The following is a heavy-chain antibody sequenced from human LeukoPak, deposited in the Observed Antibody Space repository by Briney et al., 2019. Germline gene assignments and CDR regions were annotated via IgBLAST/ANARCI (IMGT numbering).Heavy chain of an antibody. Sequence: GGPLRLPCAASGFTFSDYYMSWIRQAPGKGLEWVSYISSSGSTIYYADSVKGRFTISRDNAKNSLYLQMNSLRAEDTAVYYCARDRGFGGGPHRIYYYYGMDVWGQGTTVTVSS. CDR1: GFTFSDYY. J-gene: IGHJ6*02. D-gene: IGHD3-10*01. CDR3: ARDRGFGGGPHRIYYYYGMDV. CDR2: ISSSGSTI. V-gene: IGHV3-11*01.